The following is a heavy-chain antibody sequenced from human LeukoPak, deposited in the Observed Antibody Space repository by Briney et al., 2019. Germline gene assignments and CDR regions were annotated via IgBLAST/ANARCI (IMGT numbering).Heavy chain of an antibody. D-gene: IGHD3-10*01. CDR2: INHSGST. CDR1: GGSFSGYY. CDR3: AREVSLWFGEPYYFDY. J-gene: IGHJ4*02. V-gene: IGHV4-34*01. Sequence: PSETLSLTCAVYGGSFSGYYWSWIRQPPGKGLEWTGEINHSGSTNYNPSLKSRVTISVDTSKNQFSLKLSSVTAADTAVYYCAREVSLWFGEPYYFDYWGQGTLVTVSS.